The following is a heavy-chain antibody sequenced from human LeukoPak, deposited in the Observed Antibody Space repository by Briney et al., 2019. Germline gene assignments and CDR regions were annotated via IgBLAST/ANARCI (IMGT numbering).Heavy chain of an antibody. V-gene: IGHV3-30*02. CDR2: IRYDGSNK. D-gene: IGHD3-10*01. CDR1: GFTFSSYG. CDR3: AKDMYYYDYSDY. Sequence: PGGSLRLSCAASGFTFSSYGMHWVRQAPGKGLEWVAFIRYDGSNKYYADSVKGRFTISRDNSKNTLYLQMNSLRAEDTAVYYCAKDMYYYDYSDYWCQGTLVTVSS. J-gene: IGHJ4*02.